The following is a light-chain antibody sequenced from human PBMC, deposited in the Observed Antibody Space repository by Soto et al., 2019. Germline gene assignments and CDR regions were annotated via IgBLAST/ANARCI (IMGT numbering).Light chain of an antibody. J-gene: IGKJ4*01. Sequence: EIVLTQSPGTLSLSPGERATLSCRASQSVISNYLAWYQQKPGQAPRLLIYGASSRATGIADRFSGSGSGTDFTLTISRLEPEDFAVYYCQQYGNFPLSFGGGTKVDIK. CDR3: QQYGNFPLS. CDR1: QSVISNY. CDR2: GAS. V-gene: IGKV3-20*01.